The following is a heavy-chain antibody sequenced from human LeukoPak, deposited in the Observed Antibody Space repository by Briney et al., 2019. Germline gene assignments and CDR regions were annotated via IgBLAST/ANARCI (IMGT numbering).Heavy chain of an antibody. CDR1: GGSVSSYY. D-gene: IGHD2-21*02. CDR3: ARRGGDGYYYYYYMDV. CDR2: IYYSGST. J-gene: IGHJ6*03. V-gene: IGHV4-59*02. Sequence: SETLSLTCTVSGGSVSSYYWSWIRQPPGKGLEWIGYIYYSGSTNYNPSLKSRVTISVDTSKNQFSLKLGSVTAADTAVYYCARRGGDGYYYYYYMDVWGKGTTVTVSS.